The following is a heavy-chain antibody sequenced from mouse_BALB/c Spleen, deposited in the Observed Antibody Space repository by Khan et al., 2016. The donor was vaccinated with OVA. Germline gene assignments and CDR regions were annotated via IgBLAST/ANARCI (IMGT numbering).Heavy chain of an antibody. CDR1: GFTFSTYG. V-gene: IGHV5-6*01. CDR2: VSTGGGYT. Sequence: EVQGVESGGDLVKPGGSLKLSCAASGFTFSTYGMSWVRQTPDKRLEWVATVSTGGGYTYYPASVKGRFTISRDNAMNTLYLQMSRLKSEDTAIVYWARLAYYYDSEGFAYWGQGTLVTVSA. D-gene: IGHD1-1*01. J-gene: IGHJ3*01. CDR3: ARLAYYYDSEGFAY.